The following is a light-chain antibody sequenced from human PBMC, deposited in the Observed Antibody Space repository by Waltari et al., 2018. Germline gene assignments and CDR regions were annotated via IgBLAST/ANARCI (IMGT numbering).Light chain of an antibody. Sequence: EIVLTQSPGTLSFSPGERATLSCRPSPSVSSSYLACYQQKPGQAPRLLIYGASSRATGIPDRFSGSGSGTDFTLTINRLEPEDSAVYYCQQYGSSLFFGQGTQLEIK. CDR2: GAS. J-gene: IGKJ2*01. CDR1: PSVSSSY. CDR3: QQYGSSLF. V-gene: IGKV3-20*01.